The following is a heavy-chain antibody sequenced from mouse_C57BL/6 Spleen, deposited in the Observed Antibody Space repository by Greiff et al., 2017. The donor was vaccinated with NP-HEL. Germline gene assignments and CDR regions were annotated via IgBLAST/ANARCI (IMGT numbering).Heavy chain of an antibody. Sequence: QVQLQQSGAELVKPGASVKLSCKASGYTFTEYTIHWVKQRSGQGLEWIGWVYPGSGSIKYNEKFKDKATLTADKSSSTVYMELSRLTSEDSAVYVCARHEAEYYYGSSGYFDVWGTGTTVTVSS. V-gene: IGHV1-62-2*01. D-gene: IGHD1-1*01. CDR2: VYPGSGSI. CDR1: GYTFTEYT. CDR3: ARHEAEYYYGSSGYFDV. J-gene: IGHJ1*03.